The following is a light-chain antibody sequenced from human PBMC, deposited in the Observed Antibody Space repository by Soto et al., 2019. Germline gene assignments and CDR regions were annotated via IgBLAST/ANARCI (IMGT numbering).Light chain of an antibody. CDR2: KAS. J-gene: IGKJ1*01. CDR3: QHYNSYPT. V-gene: IGKV1-5*03. CDR1: QSISSW. Sequence: DIQMTQSPSTLSASVGDRVTITCRASQSISSWLAWYQQKPGKAPKLLIYKASSLESGVPSRFSGSGSGTEFTLTISSLQPDDFAIYYCQHYNSYPTFGQGTKVEIK.